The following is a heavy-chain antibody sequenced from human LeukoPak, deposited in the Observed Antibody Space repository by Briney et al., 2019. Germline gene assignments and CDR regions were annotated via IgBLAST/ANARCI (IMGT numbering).Heavy chain of an antibody. D-gene: IGHD2-21*02. CDR2: IYYSGST. CDR3: ARVWAGGDFPFDY. Sequence: SETLSLTCTVSGGSISSGDYYWSWIRQPPGKGLEWIGYIYYSGSTYYNPSLKSRVTISVDTSKNQFSLKLSSVTAADTAVYYCARVWAGGDFPFDYWGQGTLVTVSS. CDR1: GGSISSGDYY. V-gene: IGHV4-30-4*01. J-gene: IGHJ4*02.